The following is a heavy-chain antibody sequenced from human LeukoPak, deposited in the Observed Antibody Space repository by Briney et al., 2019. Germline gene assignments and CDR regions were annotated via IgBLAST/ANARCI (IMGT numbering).Heavy chain of an antibody. D-gene: IGHD3-22*01. CDR2: INWNGGST. Sequence: GGSLRLSCAASGFTFDDYGMSWVRQAPGKGLEWVSGINWNGGSTGYADSVKGRFTISRDNAKNSLYLQMNSLRAEDTALYYCARDLIYYDSSEGVYFDYWGQGTLVTVSS. CDR1: GFTFDDYG. J-gene: IGHJ4*02. CDR3: ARDLIYYDSSEGVYFDY. V-gene: IGHV3-20*04.